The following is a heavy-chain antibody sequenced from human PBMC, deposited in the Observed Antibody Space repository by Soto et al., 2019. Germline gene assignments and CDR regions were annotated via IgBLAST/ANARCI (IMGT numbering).Heavy chain of an antibody. CDR2: IHYDGST. CDR1: GGSINTYY. CDR3: ARGVSSGYYLGVSWFDP. Sequence: PSETLSLTCAVSGGSINTYYWSWVRQPPGKGLEWIGYIHYDGSTNYNPSLKSRVTISVDTSKNQFSLKLTSVTPADTAVYYCARGVSSGYYLGVSWFDPWGQGTLVTVSS. V-gene: IGHV4-59*01. J-gene: IGHJ5*02. D-gene: IGHD3-22*01.